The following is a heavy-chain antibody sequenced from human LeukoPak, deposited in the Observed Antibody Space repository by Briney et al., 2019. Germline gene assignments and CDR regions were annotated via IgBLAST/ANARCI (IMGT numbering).Heavy chain of an antibody. CDR2: IYSRGST. J-gene: IGHJ4*02. V-gene: IGHV4-59*01. D-gene: IGHD6-13*01. CDR1: GGSISSYY. Sequence: PSETLSLTCSVSGGSISSYYWTWIRQPPGKGLEWIGYIYSRGSTSYNPSLESRVTMSVDTSKNQFSLRLSSVTAADTAIYYCARDRGLSGYRTSWLDYWGQGALVTVST. CDR3: ARDRGLSGYRTSWLDY.